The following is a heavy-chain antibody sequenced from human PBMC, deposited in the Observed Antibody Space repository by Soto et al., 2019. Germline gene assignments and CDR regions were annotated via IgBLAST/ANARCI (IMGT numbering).Heavy chain of an antibody. Sequence: PGGSLTLSCPASGFTSTSHATHWVRQPQENGLEWVAAISYDESDKKYASSVKGRFTVCRDNVKNILALQMHSLRPEDTAVYYCAKDSGYQLPDNYFYYGLDVWGQGTTVTVSS. V-gene: IGHV3-30*18. D-gene: IGHD2-2*01. CDR2: ISYDESDK. J-gene: IGHJ6*02. CDR1: GFTSTSHA. CDR3: AKDSGYQLPDNYFYYGLDV.